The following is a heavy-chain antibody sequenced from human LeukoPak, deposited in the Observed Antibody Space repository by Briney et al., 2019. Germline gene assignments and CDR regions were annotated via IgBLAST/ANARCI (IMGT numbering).Heavy chain of an antibody. CDR3: ARLYKWNYGLDY. D-gene: IGHD1-7*01. Sequence: SSETLSLTCAVYGESFSGYYWSWIRQPPGKGLEWIGEINHSGYTNYNPSLKSRVTILVDTSKKHFSLNLSSVTAADTAVYYCARLYKWNYGLDYWGQGTLVTVSS. CDR1: GESFSGYY. CDR2: INHSGYT. J-gene: IGHJ4*02. V-gene: IGHV4-34*01.